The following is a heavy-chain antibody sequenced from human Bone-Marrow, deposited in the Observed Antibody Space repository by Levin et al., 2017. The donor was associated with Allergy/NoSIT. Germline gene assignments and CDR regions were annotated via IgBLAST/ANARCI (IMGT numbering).Heavy chain of an antibody. CDR2: IKSKNDGGTT. Sequence: LSLTCAASGFTFSNAWMSWVRQVPGKGLEWVGHIKSKNDGGTTDYAAPVKGRFTISRDDPKNTLYVQMNSLKTEDTAVYYCTTGTWIQLWLADSWGQGTLVTVSS. V-gene: IGHV3-15*01. CDR1: GFTFSNAW. J-gene: IGHJ5*02. D-gene: IGHD5-18*01. CDR3: TTGTWIQLWLADS.